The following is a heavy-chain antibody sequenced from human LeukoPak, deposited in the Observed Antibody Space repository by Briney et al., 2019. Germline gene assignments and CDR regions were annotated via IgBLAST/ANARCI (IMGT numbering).Heavy chain of an antibody. CDR1: GFTFADFA. CDR3: AKIQGYFDY. J-gene: IGHJ4*02. V-gene: IGHV3-23*01. Sequence: QPGGSLRLSCAASGFTFADFAMSWVRQAPGKGLEWVSAISGSGSGTYYADSVKGRFSISRDNSKNTLFLQMNSLRAEDTAVYYCAKIQGYFDYWGQGTLVTVSP. CDR2: ISGSGSGT.